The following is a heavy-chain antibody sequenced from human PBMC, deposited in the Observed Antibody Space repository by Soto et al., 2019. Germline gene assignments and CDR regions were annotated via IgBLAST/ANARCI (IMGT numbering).Heavy chain of an antibody. CDR2: IIPIFGTA. CDR3: ARVTTGGYYYYYGMDL. D-gene: IGHD4-4*01. V-gene: IGHV1-69*12. CDR1: GGTFSSYA. Sequence: QVQLVQSGAEVKKPGSSVKVSCKASGGTFSSYAISWVRQAPGQGLEWMGGIIPIFGTANYAQKFQGRVTITADASTSTAYMELSSLRSEDTAVYYCARVTTGGYYYYYGMDLWGQGTTVTVPS. J-gene: IGHJ6*02.